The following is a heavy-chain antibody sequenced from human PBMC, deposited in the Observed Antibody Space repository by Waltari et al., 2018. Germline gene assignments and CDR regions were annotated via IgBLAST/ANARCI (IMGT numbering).Heavy chain of an antibody. CDR2: IYYRGST. J-gene: IGHJ4*02. CDR1: GGSVSRSSYY. V-gene: IGHV4-39*01. D-gene: IGHD6-19*01. Sequence: QLQLQESGPGLVKPSETLSFTCTVPGGSVSRSSYYWGWIRQPPGKGLEWIGSIYYRGSTYYNPSLKSRVTISVDTSKNQFSLKLSSVTAADTAVYYCATKRESSASGFDYWGQGTLVTVSS. CDR3: ATKRESSASGFDY.